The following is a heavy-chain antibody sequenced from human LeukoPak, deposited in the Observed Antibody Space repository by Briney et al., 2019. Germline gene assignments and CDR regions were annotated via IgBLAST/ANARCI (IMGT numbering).Heavy chain of an antibody. CDR3: ARANNIYCSSTSCYRRYFDY. Sequence: ASVTVTCKASGYTFTSYYMHWLRQPPGQGLEWMGIINPSGGSTSYAQKFQGRVTMTRDMSTSTVYMELNSLRSEDTAVYYCARANNIYCSSTSCYRRYFDYWGQGTLVTVSS. V-gene: IGHV1-46*01. CDR2: INPSGGST. D-gene: IGHD2-2*02. J-gene: IGHJ4*02. CDR1: GYTFTSYY.